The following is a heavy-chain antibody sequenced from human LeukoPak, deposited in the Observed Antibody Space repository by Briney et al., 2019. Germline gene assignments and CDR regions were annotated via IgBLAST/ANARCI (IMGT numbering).Heavy chain of an antibody. D-gene: IGHD3-10*01. V-gene: IGHV3-23*01. CDR1: GFTFSSYA. J-gene: IGHJ4*02. CDR3: AKSSGSYPYYFDY. CDR2: ISGSGGGT. Sequence: PGGSLRLSCAASGFTFSSYAVSWVRQAPGKGLEWVSAISGSGGGTYYAGSVKGRFTISRDNSKNTLYLQMNSLRAEDTAVYYCAKSSGSYPYYFDYWGQGTLVTVSS.